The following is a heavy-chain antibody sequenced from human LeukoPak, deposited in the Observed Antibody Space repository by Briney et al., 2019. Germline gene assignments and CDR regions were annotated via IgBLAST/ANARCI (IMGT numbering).Heavy chain of an antibody. V-gene: IGHV4-34*01. J-gene: IGHJ4*02. Sequence: SETLSLTCAVYGGSFSGYYWSWIRQPPGKGLEWIGEINHSGSTNYNPSLKSRVTISVDTSKNQFSLKLSSVTAADTAVYYCARGLGRRTAAAPALDYWGQGTLVTVSS. CDR1: GGSFSGYY. CDR2: INHSGST. D-gene: IGHD6-13*01. CDR3: ARGLGRRTAAAPALDY.